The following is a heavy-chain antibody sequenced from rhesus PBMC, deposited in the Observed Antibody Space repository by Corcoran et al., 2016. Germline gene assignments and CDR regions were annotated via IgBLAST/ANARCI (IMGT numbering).Heavy chain of an antibody. D-gene: IGHD5-24*01. J-gene: IGHJ4*01. Sequence: EVQLVESGGGLVQPGGSLRLSCAASGFTFRSYGLIWVRQAPGTGLEWVSSIRSASSYIYYAYAVKGRFTISRDNAKNSLSLQMNSLRAEDTAVYYCTRRYSGYLDYWGQGVLVTVSS. CDR3: TRRYSGYLDY. CDR2: IRSASSYI. V-gene: IGHV3S16*01. CDR1: GFTFRSYG.